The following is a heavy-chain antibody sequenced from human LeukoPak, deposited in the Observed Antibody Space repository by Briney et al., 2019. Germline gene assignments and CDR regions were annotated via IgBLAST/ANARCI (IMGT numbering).Heavy chain of an antibody. J-gene: IGHJ4*02. CDR1: GGSISSSSYY. CDR3: ATLSLIAAAGT. D-gene: IGHD6-13*01. V-gene: IGHV4-39*01. Sequence: SETLSLTCTVSGGSISSSSYYWGWIRQPPGKGLEWIGSIYYSGSTYYNPSLKSRVTISVDTSKNQFSLTLSSVTAADTAVYYCATLSLIAAAGTWGQGTLVTVSS. CDR2: IYYSGST.